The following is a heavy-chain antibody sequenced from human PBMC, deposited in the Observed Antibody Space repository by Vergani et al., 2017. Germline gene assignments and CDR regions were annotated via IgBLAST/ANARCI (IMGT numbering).Heavy chain of an antibody. D-gene: IGHD3-22*01. CDR3: ARLSYDTTPYLQGGYDC. CDR2: INPKSGDT. V-gene: IGHV1-2*02. CDR1: GYIFTGYS. J-gene: IGHJ4*02. Sequence: QVQQVQSGAEVKKPGASVKVSCKTSGYIFTGYSMHWVRQAPGQGLEWMGWINPKSGDTKYAQKFQGRVTMTRDTSINTAYMELSRLRSDDTAVYYCARLSYDTTPYLQGGYDCWGQGTLVSVSS.